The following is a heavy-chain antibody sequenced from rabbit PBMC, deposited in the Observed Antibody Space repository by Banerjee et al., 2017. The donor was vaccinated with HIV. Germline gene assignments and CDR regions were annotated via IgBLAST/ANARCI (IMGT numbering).Heavy chain of an antibody. Sequence: QEQLVESGGDLVKPEGSLTLTCTASGFSFSNRYVMCWVRQAPGKGLEWIACINTSSGNTVYASWAKGRFTISKTSSTTVTLQMTSLTAADTATYFCARELGDYYGMDLWGQGTLVTVS. CDR2: INTSSGNT. J-gene: IGHJ6*01. CDR1: GFSFSNRYV. CDR3: ARELGDYYGMDL. V-gene: IGHV1S45*01. D-gene: IGHD4-1*01.